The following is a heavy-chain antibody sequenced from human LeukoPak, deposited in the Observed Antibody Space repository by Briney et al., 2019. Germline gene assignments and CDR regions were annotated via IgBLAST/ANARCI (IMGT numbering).Heavy chain of an antibody. CDR3: ARHYYGSGSYYEFDY. D-gene: IGHD3-10*01. CDR2: INHSGST. V-gene: IGHV4-39*01. Sequence: PSETLSLTCTVSGGSISSSSYYWSWIRQPPGKGLEWIGEINHSGSTNYNPSLKSRVTISVDTSKNQFSLKLSSVTAADTAVYYCARHYYGSGSYYEFDYWGQGTLVTVSS. J-gene: IGHJ4*02. CDR1: GGSISSSSYY.